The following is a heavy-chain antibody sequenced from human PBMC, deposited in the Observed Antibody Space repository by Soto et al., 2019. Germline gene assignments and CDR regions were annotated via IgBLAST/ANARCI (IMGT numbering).Heavy chain of an antibody. CDR2: MNPNSGIT. D-gene: IGHD1-1*01. CDR1: GYTFTSYD. V-gene: IGHV1-8*01. Sequence: QVQLVQSGAEVKKPGASVKVSCKASGYTFTSYDINWVRQATGQGLEWMGWMNPNSGITGYAQKFQGRVTMTSNTSIRTAYMELRSLRSEDTAVYYCARERTGTTSMDVWGQGTRVTVSS. CDR3: ARERTGTTSMDV. J-gene: IGHJ6*02.